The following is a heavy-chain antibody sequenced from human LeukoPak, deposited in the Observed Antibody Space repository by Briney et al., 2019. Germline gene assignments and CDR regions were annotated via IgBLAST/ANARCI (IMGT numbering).Heavy chain of an antibody. V-gene: IGHV1-18*03. D-gene: IGHD6-19*01. Sequence: ASVKVSCKASGYIFTNYGISWVRQAPGQGLEWMGWIGAYNGHTNYAQNFQGRVTMTRDTSASTAYMELSSLRSEDMAVYYCARNLAVAPHAYYFDYWGQGTLVTVSS. J-gene: IGHJ4*02. CDR3: ARNLAVAPHAYYFDY. CDR1: GYIFTNYG. CDR2: IGAYNGHT.